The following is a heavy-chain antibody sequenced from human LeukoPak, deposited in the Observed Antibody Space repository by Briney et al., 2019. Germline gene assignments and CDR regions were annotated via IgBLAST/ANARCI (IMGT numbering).Heavy chain of an antibody. J-gene: IGHJ6*03. Sequence: SETLSLTCAVYGGSFSGYYWSWIRQPPGKGLEWIGEINHSGSTNYNPSLKSRVTISVDRSKNQFSLKLSSVTAADTAVYYCARPSIVGATTGYYYYMDVRGKGTTVTVSS. CDR2: INHSGST. V-gene: IGHV4-34*01. D-gene: IGHD1-26*01. CDR3: ARPSIVGATTGYYYYMDV. CDR1: GGSFSGYY.